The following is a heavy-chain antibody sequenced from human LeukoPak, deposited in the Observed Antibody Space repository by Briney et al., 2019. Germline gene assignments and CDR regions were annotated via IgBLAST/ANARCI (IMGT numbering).Heavy chain of an antibody. CDR3: ARSPRGSGSSTLLGVAFDI. D-gene: IGHD3-10*01. CDR2: FSYSGST. V-gene: IGHV4-59*08. CDR1: GVSISDYS. J-gene: IGHJ3*02. Sequence: SETLSLTCTVSGVSISDYSWGWIRQSPGKGLEWIGYFSYSGSTNYTPSLKSRVTISVDTSKNQFSLKLNSVTAADTAVYYCARSPRGSGSSTLLGVAFDIWGQGTMVTVSS.